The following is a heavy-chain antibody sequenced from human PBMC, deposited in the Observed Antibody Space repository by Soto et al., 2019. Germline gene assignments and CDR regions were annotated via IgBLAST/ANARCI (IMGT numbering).Heavy chain of an antibody. V-gene: IGHV3-53*01. J-gene: IGHJ6*02. CDR3: ARVGMVRGAINYYYYGMDV. CDR1: GFTVSSNY. Sequence: GGSLRLSCAASGFTVSSNYMSWVRQAPGKGLEWVSVIYSGGSTYYADSVKGRFTISRDNSKNTLYLQMNSLRAEDTAVYYCARVGMVRGAINYYYYGMDVWGQGTTVTVSS. CDR2: IYSGGST. D-gene: IGHD3-10*01.